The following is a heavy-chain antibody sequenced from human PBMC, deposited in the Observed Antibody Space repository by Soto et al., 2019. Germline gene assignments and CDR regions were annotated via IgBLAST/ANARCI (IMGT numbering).Heavy chain of an antibody. J-gene: IGHJ3*02. V-gene: IGHV4-59*01. D-gene: IGHD2-21*02. Sequence: SETLSLTCTVSGGSISSYYWSWIRQPPGKGLEWIGYIYYSGSTNYNPSLKSRVTISVDTSKNQFSLKLSSVTAADTAVYYCAKDLSTLRHIVVVTAIPTEAFDIWGQGTMVTVSS. CDR2: IYYSGST. CDR1: GGSISSYY. CDR3: AKDLSTLRHIVVVTAIPTEAFDI.